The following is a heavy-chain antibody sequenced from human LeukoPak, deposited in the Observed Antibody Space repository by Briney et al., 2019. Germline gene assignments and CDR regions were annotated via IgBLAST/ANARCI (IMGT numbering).Heavy chain of an antibody. CDR3: AYGRMEDYYYYYGMDV. V-gene: IGHV4-59*01. CDR2: IYYSGST. Sequence: SETLSLTCTVSSDSISRYYWSWIRQPPGKGLEWIGYIYYSGSTNYNPSLKSRVTISVDTSKNQFSLKLSSVTAADTAVYYCAYGRMEDYYYYYGMDVWGQGTTVTVS. CDR1: SDSISRYY. D-gene: IGHD1-26*01. J-gene: IGHJ6*02.